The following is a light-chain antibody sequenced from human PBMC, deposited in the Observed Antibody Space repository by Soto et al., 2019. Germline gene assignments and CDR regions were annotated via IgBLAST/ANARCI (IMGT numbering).Light chain of an antibody. CDR1: SSDVGNYDY. V-gene: IGLV2-14*03. J-gene: IGLJ1*01. CDR2: AVS. CDR3: TSYTPSSTYV. Sequence: QSVLTQLASVSGSPGQSITISCTGTSSDVGNYDYVSWYQQYPGKAPKLMIYAVSRRPSGVSNRFSGSKSGNTASLTISGLQAEDEADYYCTSYTPSSTYVFGTGTKLTVL.